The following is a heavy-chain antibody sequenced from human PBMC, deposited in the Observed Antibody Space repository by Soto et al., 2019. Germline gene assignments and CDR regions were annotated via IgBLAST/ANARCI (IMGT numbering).Heavy chain of an antibody. V-gene: IGHV1-18*01. D-gene: IGHD1-26*01. Sequence: QVQLVQSGAEVKKPGASVKVSCKASGYTFTSYGISWVRQAPGQGLEWMGWISAYNGNTNYAQKLQGRVTMTRDTSITTVYMELNNLSPDDTAVYYCGRGRSGQLVVFYWGQGTPVTVSS. J-gene: IGHJ4*02. CDR2: ISAYNGNT. CDR3: GRGRSGQLVVFY. CDR1: GYTFTSYG.